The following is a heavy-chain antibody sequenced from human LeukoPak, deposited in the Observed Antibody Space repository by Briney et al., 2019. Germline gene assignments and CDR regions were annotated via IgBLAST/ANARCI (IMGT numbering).Heavy chain of an antibody. J-gene: IGHJ4*02. V-gene: IGHV1-2*02. CDR3: ARGCRWLQLWYFDY. D-gene: IGHD5-24*01. CDR1: GYTFTGYY. CDR2: INPNSGGT. Sequence: ASVKVSCKASGYTFTGYYMHWVRQAPGQGLEWMGWINPNSGGTSYAQKFQGRVTMTRDTSISTAYMELSRLRSDDTAVYYCARGCRWLQLWYFDYWGQGTLVTVSS.